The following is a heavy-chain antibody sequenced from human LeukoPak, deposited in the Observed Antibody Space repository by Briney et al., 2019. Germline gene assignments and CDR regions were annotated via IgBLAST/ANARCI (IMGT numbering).Heavy chain of an antibody. CDR3: ARAMITFGGVIALNYYGMDV. CDR2: IYSGGST. D-gene: IGHD3-16*02. V-gene: IGHV3-66*01. CDR1: GYTVSSNY. Sequence: GGSLRLSCAASGYTVSSNYMSWVRQAPGRGLEWVSVIYSGGSTYYADSVKGRFTISRDNSKNTLYLQMNSLRAEDTAVYYCARAMITFGGVIALNYYGMDVWGQGTTVTVSS. J-gene: IGHJ6*02.